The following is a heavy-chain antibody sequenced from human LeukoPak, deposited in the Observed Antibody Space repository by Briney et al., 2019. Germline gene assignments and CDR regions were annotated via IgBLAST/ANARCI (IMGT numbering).Heavy chain of an antibody. CDR1: GGSVSSASYY. V-gene: IGHV4-61*01. D-gene: IGHD1-26*01. Sequence: SETLSLTCTVSGGSVSSASYYWSWIRQPPGKGLEWVGYIYYSRCTNYSPSLKSRVTISVDTSKNQFSLKLNSVTAADTAVYYCAREYSGSSSLGASDVWGQGTMVTVSS. J-gene: IGHJ3*01. CDR3: AREYSGSSSLGASDV. CDR2: IYYSRCT.